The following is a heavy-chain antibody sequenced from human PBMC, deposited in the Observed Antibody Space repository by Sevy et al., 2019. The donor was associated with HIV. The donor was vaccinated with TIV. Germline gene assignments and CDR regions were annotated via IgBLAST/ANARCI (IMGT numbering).Heavy chain of an antibody. V-gene: IGHV3-30*18. CDR3: TKESFRGTYIRGDIDH. CDR2: ISSDGINH. Sequence: GGSLRLSCSAFGFNFQTFGMHWVRQAPGKGPEWLAVISSDGINHNYAASMKGRFTIYRDNPKSLLFLQMNSLTPNDTTVYFCTKESFRGTYIRGDIDHWGQGTLVTV. D-gene: IGHD3-10*02. J-gene: IGHJ4*02. CDR1: GFNFQTFG.